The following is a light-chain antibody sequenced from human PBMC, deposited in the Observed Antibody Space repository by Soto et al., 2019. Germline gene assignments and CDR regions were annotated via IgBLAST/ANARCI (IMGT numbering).Light chain of an antibody. CDR1: QSVSSN. J-gene: IGKJ1*01. V-gene: IGKV3-15*01. CDR2: GAS. CDR3: QQFGSSSWT. Sequence: EIVMTQSPATLSVSPGERATLSCRASQSVSSNLAWYQQKPGQAPRLLIYGASTRATGIPARFSGSGSGTDFTLTINRLEPEDFAVYYCQQFGSSSWTFGQGTKVDIK.